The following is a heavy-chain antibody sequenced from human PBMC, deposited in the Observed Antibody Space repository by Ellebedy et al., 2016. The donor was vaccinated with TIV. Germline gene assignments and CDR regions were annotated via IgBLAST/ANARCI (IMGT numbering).Heavy chain of an antibody. CDR1: GFTFNTYI. CDR3: ARATSVGDYISY. CDR2: ISSGHNYI. D-gene: IGHD4-17*01. J-gene: IGHJ4*02. V-gene: IGHV3-21*06. Sequence: GESLKISCAASGFTFNTYIMNWVRQAPGKGLELVSSISSGHNYIYYADSVKGRFTISSDNAKNSLYLQMNSLRTEDTAVYYCARATSVGDYISYWGQGTLVTVSS.